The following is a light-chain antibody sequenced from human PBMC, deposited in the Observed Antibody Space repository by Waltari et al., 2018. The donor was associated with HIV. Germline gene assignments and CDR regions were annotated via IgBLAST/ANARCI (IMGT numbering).Light chain of an antibody. CDR3: LLFMSSGIWV. V-gene: IGLV8-61*01. CDR2: STN. Sequence: QTVVTQEPPFSVSPGGTVTLTCGLNFYSVSSDNYATWFRQTPGQTPRTLIFSTNVRSSGVPTRFSGSILEGKAALTITGAEADDESDYYCLLFMSSGIWVFGGGTKLTVL. CDR1: FYSVSSDNY. J-gene: IGLJ3*02.